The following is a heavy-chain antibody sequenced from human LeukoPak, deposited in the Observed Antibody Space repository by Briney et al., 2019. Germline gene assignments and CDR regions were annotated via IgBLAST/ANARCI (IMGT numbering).Heavy chain of an antibody. D-gene: IGHD3-22*01. CDR3: ARVGNYYDSIGFPDY. CDR2: IYYSGST. J-gene: IGHJ4*02. V-gene: IGHV4-59*01. CDR1: GGSISSYY. Sequence: PSETLSLTCTVSGGSISSYYWSWIRQPPGKGLEWIGYIYYSGSTNYNPSLKSRVTISVDTSKNQFSLKLSSVTAADTAVYYCARVGNYYDSIGFPDYWGQGTLVTVPS.